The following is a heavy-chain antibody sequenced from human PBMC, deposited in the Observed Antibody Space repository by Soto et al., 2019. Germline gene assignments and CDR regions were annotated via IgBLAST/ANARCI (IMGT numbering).Heavy chain of an antibody. CDR2: ISGSGGST. Sequence: GGSLRLSCAASGFTFSSYAMSCVRQAPGKGLEWVSAISGSGGSTYYADSVKGRFTISRDNAKNSLYLQMNSLRAEDTAVYYCAKDLVGYLLTSYYYYGMDVWGQGTTVTVSS. CDR3: AKDLVGYLLTSYYYYGMDV. D-gene: IGHD6-13*01. J-gene: IGHJ6*02. CDR1: GFTFSSYA. V-gene: IGHV3-23*01.